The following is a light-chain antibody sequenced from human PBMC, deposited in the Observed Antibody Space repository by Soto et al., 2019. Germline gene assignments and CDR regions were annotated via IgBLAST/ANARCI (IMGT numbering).Light chain of an antibody. Sequence: DIQMTQSPSSLPASVGDRVTITCRASHSISNYLNWYQQKPGKAPNLLIYTASSLQSGVPSRFSGSGSGTDFTLTISSLQPEDFATYYCQQSYSTPYSFGQGTKVDIK. CDR2: TAS. CDR1: HSISNY. V-gene: IGKV1-39*01. CDR3: QQSYSTPYS. J-gene: IGKJ2*03.